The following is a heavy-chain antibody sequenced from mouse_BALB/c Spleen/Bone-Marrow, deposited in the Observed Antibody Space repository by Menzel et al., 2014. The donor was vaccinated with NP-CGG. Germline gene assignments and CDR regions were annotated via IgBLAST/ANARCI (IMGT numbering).Heavy chain of an antibody. D-gene: IGHD2-1*01. CDR2: INPNNGGT. CDR3: ARDGNYAMDY. J-gene: IGHJ4*01. CDR1: GYTFTEYT. Sequence: VQLQQSGPELVKPGAPVKISCKTSGYTFTEYTMHWVKQSHGKSLEWIGVINPNNGGTTYKQKFKDKATLTVDKSSSTAYMEFRSLTSEDSAVYYCARDGNYAMDYWGQGTSVTVSS. V-gene: IGHV1-18*01.